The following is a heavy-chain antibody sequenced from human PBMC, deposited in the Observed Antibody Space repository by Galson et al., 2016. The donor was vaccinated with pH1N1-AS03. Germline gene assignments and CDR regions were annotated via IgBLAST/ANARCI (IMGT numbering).Heavy chain of an antibody. D-gene: IGHD3-22*01. CDR1: GTSFSNYW. V-gene: IGHV5-51*01. CDR2: TSPDDSQT. CDR3: GRHTFSYDTTDTNRPDAFDI. Sequence: SGAEVKKPGESLKISCMGSGTSFSNYWIGWVRQMPGKGLEWXGATSPDDSQTKYSPSFEGQVTISVDKSITTAFLQWNSLKASDTALYYCGRHTFSYDTTDTNRPDAFDIWGQGTMVTVFS. J-gene: IGHJ3*02.